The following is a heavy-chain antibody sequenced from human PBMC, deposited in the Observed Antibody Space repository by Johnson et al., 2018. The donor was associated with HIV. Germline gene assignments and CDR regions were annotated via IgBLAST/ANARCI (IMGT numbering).Heavy chain of an antibody. J-gene: IGHJ3*02. CDR1: GFTFNIHG. CDR3: ARGPGGFGAFDI. Sequence: QVQLVESGGGLVQPGGSLRLSCAASGFTFNIHGVHWVRRAPGKGLEWVAYIQNDGSNKYYRDSVKGRITVSRDISKNTLYLQMNSLRAEDTAVYYCARGPGGFGAFDIWGQGTMVTVSS. V-gene: IGHV3-30*02. D-gene: IGHD2-8*02. CDR2: IQNDGSNK.